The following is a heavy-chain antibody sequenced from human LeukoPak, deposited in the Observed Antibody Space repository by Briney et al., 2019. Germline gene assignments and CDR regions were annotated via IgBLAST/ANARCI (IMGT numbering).Heavy chain of an antibody. CDR1: GGSISSSSYY. J-gene: IGHJ3*02. CDR3: ARRRLRWLQPEDI. Sequence: PSETLSLTCTVSGGSISSSSYYWGWIRQPPGKGLEWIGSIYYSGSTYYNPSLKSRVTISVDTSKNQFSLKLSSVTAADTAVYYCARRRLRWLQPEDIWGQGTMVTVSS. V-gene: IGHV4-39*01. D-gene: IGHD5-24*01. CDR2: IYYSGST.